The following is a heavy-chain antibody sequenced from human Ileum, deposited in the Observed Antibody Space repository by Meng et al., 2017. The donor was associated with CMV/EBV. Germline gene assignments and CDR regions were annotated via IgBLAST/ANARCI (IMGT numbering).Heavy chain of an antibody. D-gene: IGHD3-22*01. J-gene: IGHJ3*02. CDR3: AGDSEGRWTDAFDI. Sequence: ASGGTFSSYTISWVRQAPGQGLEWMGRIIPILGIANYAQKFQGRVTITADKSTSTAYMELSSLRSEDTAVYYCAGDSEGRWTDAFDIWGQGTMVTVSS. CDR2: IIPILGIA. CDR1: GGTFSSYT. V-gene: IGHV1-69*02.